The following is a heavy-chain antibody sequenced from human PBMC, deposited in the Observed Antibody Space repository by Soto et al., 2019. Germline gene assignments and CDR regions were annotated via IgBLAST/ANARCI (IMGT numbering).Heavy chain of an antibody. Sequence: ASVKVSCKASGYTFTGYYMHWVRQAPGKGLEWMGGFDPEDGETIYAQKFQGRVTMTEDTSTDTAYMELSSLRSEDTAVYYCATGGEQQLVLNYWGQGTLVTVSS. CDR3: ATGGEQQLVLNY. J-gene: IGHJ4*02. CDR2: FDPEDGET. V-gene: IGHV1-24*01. CDR1: GYTFTGYY. D-gene: IGHD6-13*01.